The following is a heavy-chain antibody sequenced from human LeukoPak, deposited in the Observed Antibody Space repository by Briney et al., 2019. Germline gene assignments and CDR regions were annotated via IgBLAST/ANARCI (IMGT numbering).Heavy chain of an antibody. Sequence: GGSLRLSCAASGFTFSSYAMSWVRQAPGKGLEWVSAISGSGGSTYYADSVKGRFTISRDNPKNTLYLQMNSLRAEDTAVYYCAKRAYGDYVGLYYFDYWGRGTLVTVSS. V-gene: IGHV3-23*01. CDR2: ISGSGGST. CDR1: GFTFSSYA. J-gene: IGHJ4*02. CDR3: AKRAYGDYVGLYYFDY. D-gene: IGHD4-17*01.